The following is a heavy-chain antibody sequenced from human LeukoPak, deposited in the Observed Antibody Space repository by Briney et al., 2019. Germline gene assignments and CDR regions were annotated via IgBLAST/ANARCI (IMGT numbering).Heavy chain of an antibody. CDR3: AREYQLLLGRFDP. Sequence: PSETLSLTCTVSGGSISSGSYYWSWIRQPAGKGREWIGRIYTSGSTNYNPSLKSRVTISVDTSKNQFSLKLSSVTAADTAVYYCAREYQLLLGRFDPWGQGTLVTVSS. J-gene: IGHJ5*02. CDR1: GGSISSGSYY. CDR2: IYTSGST. D-gene: IGHD2-2*01. V-gene: IGHV4-61*02.